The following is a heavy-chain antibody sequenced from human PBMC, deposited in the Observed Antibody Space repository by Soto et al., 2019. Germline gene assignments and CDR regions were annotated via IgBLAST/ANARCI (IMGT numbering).Heavy chain of an antibody. CDR1: GFTFSSYD. Sequence: EVQLAESGGGMVQPGGSLRLSCVASGFTFSSYDMHWVRQAPGKGLEYVSSISSNGGTTYYGNSVRGRFTISRDDAKNPLYRQMGSPRAEDIAVYYCVRRVSGNYDYWGQGTLVTVSS. J-gene: IGHJ4*02. D-gene: IGHD1-7*01. CDR3: VRRVSGNYDY. CDR2: ISSNGGTT. V-gene: IGHV3-64*01.